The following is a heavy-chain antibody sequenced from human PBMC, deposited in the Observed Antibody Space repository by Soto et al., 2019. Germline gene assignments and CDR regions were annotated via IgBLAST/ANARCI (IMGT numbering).Heavy chain of an antibody. CDR1: GFTFGDFG. D-gene: IGHD3-22*01. J-gene: IGHJ4*02. CDR2: IRSEAYSGTT. CDR3: TKFYYYDSSGYYSSSFFDF. V-gene: IGHV3-49*03. Sequence: GGSLRLSCTASGFTFGDFGVSWFRQAPGKGLDWVGFIRSEAYSGTTEYAASVKGRFTISRDDSKSIAYLQMNSLKTEDTAVYYCTKFYYYDSSGYYSSSFFDFWGQGTLVTVSS.